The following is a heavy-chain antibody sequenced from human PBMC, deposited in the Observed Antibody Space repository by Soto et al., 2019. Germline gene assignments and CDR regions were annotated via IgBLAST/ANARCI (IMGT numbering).Heavy chain of an antibody. CDR3: ARALPRSSGYAYGALDY. J-gene: IGHJ4*02. CDR2: INPSGVST. Sequence: ASVKVSCKASGYALSSYHMHWVRQAPGQGLEWMGIINPSGVSTAYAQRFQGRLTVTRDTSTSTVYMELSGLRSEDTAVYYCARALPRSSGYAYGALDYWGQGTLVTVSS. CDR1: GYALSSYH. V-gene: IGHV1-46*01. D-gene: IGHD5-18*01.